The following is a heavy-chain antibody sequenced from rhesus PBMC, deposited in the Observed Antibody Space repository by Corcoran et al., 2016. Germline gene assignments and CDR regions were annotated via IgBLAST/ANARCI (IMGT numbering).Heavy chain of an antibody. CDR3: ARAAAGRDSLDV. Sequence: QVQLQESGPGLVKPSETLSLTCAVSGYSISSGYGWGWIRRPPGKGLEWIGQIYGGSGSTYYNPSLKSRVTVSKDTSKNQFSLKLSSVTAADTAVYYCARAAAGRDSLDVWGRGVLVTVSS. J-gene: IGHJ5-2*02. CDR1: GYSISSGYG. V-gene: IGHV4-127*01. CDR2: IYGGSGST. D-gene: IGHD6S26*01.